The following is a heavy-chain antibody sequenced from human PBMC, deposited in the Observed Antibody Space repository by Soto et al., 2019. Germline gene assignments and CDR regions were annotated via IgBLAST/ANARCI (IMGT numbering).Heavy chain of an antibody. CDR1: GFTFSSYA. V-gene: IGHV3-30-3*01. D-gene: IGHD6-13*01. J-gene: IGHJ4*02. CDR2: ISYDGSNR. CDR3: TRDQLLYSSSWAYFDN. Sequence: GGSLRLSCAASGFTFSSYAIHWVRQAPGKGLEWVAIISYDGSNRYYADSVKGRFTISRDNSKNTLYLQMNNLRAEDTAVYYCTRDQLLYSSSWAYFDNWGQGTLVTVSS.